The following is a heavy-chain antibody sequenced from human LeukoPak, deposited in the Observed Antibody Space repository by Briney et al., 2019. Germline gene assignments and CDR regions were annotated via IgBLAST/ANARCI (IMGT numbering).Heavy chain of an antibody. CDR3: ARAPAANYYDSSGYYRPFDY. D-gene: IGHD3-22*01. Sequence: GASVKVSCKASGGTFISYAISWVRQAPGQGLEWMGGIIPIFGTANYAQKFQGRVTITADESTSTAYMELSSLRSEDTAVYYCARAPAANYYDSSGYYRPFDYWGQGTLVTVSS. CDR1: GGTFISYA. J-gene: IGHJ4*02. CDR2: IIPIFGTA. V-gene: IGHV1-69*13.